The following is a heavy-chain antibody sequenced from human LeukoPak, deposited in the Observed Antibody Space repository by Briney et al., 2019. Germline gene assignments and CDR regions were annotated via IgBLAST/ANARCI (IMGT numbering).Heavy chain of an antibody. D-gene: IGHD3-3*01. J-gene: IGHJ6*03. Sequence: SVKVSCKLSGGTSSSHGSSWVRQAPGQGLEWMGEIIPIFGTTNYAQKFQGRVTITADESTSTAYMDLSSLRSEDTAVYYCARGDLRRVPISGVLPRGYSYMDVWGKGTTVTVSS. V-gene: IGHV1-69*13. CDR2: IIPIFGTT. CDR3: ARGDLRRVPISGVLPRGYSYMDV. CDR1: GGTSSSHG.